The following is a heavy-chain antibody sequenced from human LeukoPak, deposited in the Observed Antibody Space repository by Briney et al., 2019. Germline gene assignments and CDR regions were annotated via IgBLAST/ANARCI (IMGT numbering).Heavy chain of an antibody. D-gene: IGHD3-10*01. J-gene: IGHJ5*02. CDR1: GFTFSDYY. CDR2: ISSSSYT. CDR3: ARAYQDFMGRGVIFWFDP. Sequence: GGSLRLSCAASGFTFSDYYMSWIRQAPGKGLEWVSYISSSSYTNYTDSVKGRFTISRDNAKNSLYLQMNSLRAEDTAVYYCARAYQDFMGRGVIFWFDPWGQGTLVTVSS. V-gene: IGHV3-11*06.